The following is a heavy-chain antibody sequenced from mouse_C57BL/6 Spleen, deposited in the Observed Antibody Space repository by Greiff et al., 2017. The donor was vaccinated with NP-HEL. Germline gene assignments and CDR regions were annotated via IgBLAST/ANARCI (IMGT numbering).Heavy chain of an antibody. Sequence: VQLQQSGAELVKPGASVKISCKASGYAFSSYWMNWVKQRPGKGLEWIGQIYPGDGDTNYNGKFKGKATLTADKSSSTAYMQLSSLTSEDSAVYVCARRWDYDYLHCYFDVWGTGTTVTVSS. V-gene: IGHV1-80*01. D-gene: IGHD2-4*01. J-gene: IGHJ1*03. CDR2: IYPGDGDT. CDR1: GYAFSSYW. CDR3: ARRWDYDYLHCYFDV.